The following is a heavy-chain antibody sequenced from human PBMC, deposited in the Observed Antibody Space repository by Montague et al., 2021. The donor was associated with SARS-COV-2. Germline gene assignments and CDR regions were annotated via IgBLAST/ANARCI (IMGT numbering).Heavy chain of an antibody. V-gene: IGHV3-30*18. J-gene: IGHJ6*02. CDR1: GFTFSSYA. CDR3: AKDQDIGYSSGWSYYYYGMDV. Sequence: SLRLSCAASGFTFSSYAMHWVRQAPGQGLEWVAVISYDRSNKNYADSVRGRFTISRDNSKNTLYLQMNSLRAEDTAVYYCAKDQDIGYSSGWSYYYYGMDVWGQGTTVTVSS. CDR2: ISYDRSNK. D-gene: IGHD6-19*01.